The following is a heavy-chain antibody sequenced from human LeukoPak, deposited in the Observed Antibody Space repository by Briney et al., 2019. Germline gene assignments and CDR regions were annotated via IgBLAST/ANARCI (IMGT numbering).Heavy chain of an antibody. CDR3: ARDRRDDYVWGSYRPFDY. Sequence: KTGGSLRLSCAASGFTFSSYSMNWVRQAPGKGLEWVSSISSSSSYIYYADSVKGRFTISRGNAKNSLYLQMNSLRAEDTAVYYCARDRRDDYVWGSYRPFDYWGQGTLVTVSS. V-gene: IGHV3-21*01. CDR2: ISSSSSYI. CDR1: GFTFSSYS. J-gene: IGHJ4*02. D-gene: IGHD3-16*02.